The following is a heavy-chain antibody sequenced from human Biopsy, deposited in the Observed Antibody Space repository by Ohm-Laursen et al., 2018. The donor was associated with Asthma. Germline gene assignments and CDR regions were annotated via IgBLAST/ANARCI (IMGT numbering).Heavy chain of an antibody. V-gene: IGHV3-30*01. CDR3: VRDGTDDAFDI. CDR1: GFSSSNFA. Sequence: SLRLSCTASGFSSSNFAIHWIRQAPGKGLEWVGVISKDASTQDYADSVKGRFTMARDNSKNTLDLQMNSLREEDTAVYYCVRDGTDDAFDIWGQGTVVSVSS. J-gene: IGHJ3*02. CDR2: ISKDASTQ. D-gene: IGHD1-1*01.